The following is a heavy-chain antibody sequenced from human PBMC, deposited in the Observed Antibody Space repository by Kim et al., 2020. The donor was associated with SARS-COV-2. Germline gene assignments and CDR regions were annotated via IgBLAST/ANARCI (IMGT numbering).Heavy chain of an antibody. CDR2: ISFSGDT. Sequence: SETLSLTCSISGGSISTYYWSWFRQAPGKGLEWIGCISFSGDTEYNTSLKSRVTISLDASRDKFTLRLSSVTAADTALYYCARRDSLSSPSNYWGQGTRVTVSS. D-gene: IGHD6-6*01. J-gene: IGHJ4*02. V-gene: IGHV4-59*01. CDR3: ARRDSLSSPSNY. CDR1: GGSISTYY.